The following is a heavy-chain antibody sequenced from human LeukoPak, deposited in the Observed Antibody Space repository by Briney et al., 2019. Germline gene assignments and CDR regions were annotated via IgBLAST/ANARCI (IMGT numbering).Heavy chain of an antibody. CDR3: ARVLGYSSSWYYYGMDV. J-gene: IGHJ6*02. Sequence: GGFLRLSCGASGFTFRSYSMNWVRQAPGKGLEWVSSISSSSSYIYYADSVKGRFTISRDNAKNSLYLQMNSLRAEDTAVYYCARVLGYSSSWYYYGMDVWGQGTTVTVSS. V-gene: IGHV3-21*01. D-gene: IGHD6-13*01. CDR2: ISSSSSYI. CDR1: GFTFRSYS.